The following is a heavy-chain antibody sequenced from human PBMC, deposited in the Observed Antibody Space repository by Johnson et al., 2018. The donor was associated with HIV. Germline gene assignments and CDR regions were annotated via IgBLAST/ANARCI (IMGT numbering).Heavy chain of an antibody. CDR3: AKGRGYDYDALDF. V-gene: IGHV3-53*01. Sequence: VQLVESGGGLIQPGGSLRLSCAASEFTVSGGYMNWVRQAPGKGLEWVSVIYSGGSTYYADSVKGRFTISRDNSKNTLYLQMSSLRAEDTAVYYCAKGRGYDYDALDFWGQGTMVTVSS. D-gene: IGHD5-12*01. CDR2: IYSGGST. CDR1: EFTVSGGY. J-gene: IGHJ3*01.